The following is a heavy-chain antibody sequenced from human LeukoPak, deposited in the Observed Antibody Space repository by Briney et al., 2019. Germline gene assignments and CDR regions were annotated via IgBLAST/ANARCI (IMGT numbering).Heavy chain of an antibody. D-gene: IGHD4-11*01. CDR1: GFTFSSYA. J-gene: IGHJ4*02. V-gene: IGHV3-30-3*01. CDR2: ISYDGSNK. Sequence: GGSLRLSCAASGFTFSSYAMHWVRQAPGKGLEWVAVISYDGSNKYYADSVKGRFTISRDNSKNTLYLQMNSLRAEDTAVYYCARDPFYSNPHFDYWGPGTLVTVSS. CDR3: ARDPFYSNPHFDY.